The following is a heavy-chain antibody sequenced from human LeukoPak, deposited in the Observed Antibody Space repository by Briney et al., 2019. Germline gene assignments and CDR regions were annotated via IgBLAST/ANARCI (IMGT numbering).Heavy chain of an antibody. V-gene: IGHV4-59*01. D-gene: IGHD2-2*01. Sequence: SETLSLTCAVYGGSFSGYYWSWIRQPPGKGLEWIGYIYYSGSTNYNPSLKSRVTISVDTSKNQFSLKLSSVTAADTAVYYCARGPPYQPHGDWGQGTLVTVSS. CDR2: IYYSGST. CDR3: ARGPPYQPHGD. CDR1: GGSFSGYY. J-gene: IGHJ4*02.